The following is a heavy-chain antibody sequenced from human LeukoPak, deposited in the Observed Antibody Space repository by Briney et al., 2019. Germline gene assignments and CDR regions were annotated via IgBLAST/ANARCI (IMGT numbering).Heavy chain of an antibody. CDR3: ARDPNGDYIGAFDM. Sequence: GGSLRLSCAASGFTFSSYAMSWVRQAPGQGLEWVSTLSDSGGDTYYADSVKGRFTISRDNSKNTLYLQMNGLRAEDTAVYYCARDPNGDYIGAFDMWGRGTLVTVSS. D-gene: IGHD4-17*01. J-gene: IGHJ3*02. CDR1: GFTFSSYA. V-gene: IGHV3-23*01. CDR2: LSDSGGDT.